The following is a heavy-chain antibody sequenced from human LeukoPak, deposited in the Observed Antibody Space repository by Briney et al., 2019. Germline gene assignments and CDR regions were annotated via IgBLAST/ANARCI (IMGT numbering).Heavy chain of an antibody. V-gene: IGHV4-59*01. D-gene: IGHD3-22*01. J-gene: IGHJ4*02. Sequence: PSETLSLTCTVSGGSISSYYWSWTRQPPGKGLEWIGYIYYSGSTNYNPSLKSRVTISVDTSKNQFSLKLSSVTAADTAVYYCARVGGARHYDSSGYPTPFDYWGQGTLVTVSS. CDR1: GGSISSYY. CDR3: ARVGGARHYDSSGYPTPFDY. CDR2: IYYSGST.